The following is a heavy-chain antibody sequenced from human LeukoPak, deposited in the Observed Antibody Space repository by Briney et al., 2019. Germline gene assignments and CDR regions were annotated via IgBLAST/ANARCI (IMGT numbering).Heavy chain of an antibody. CDR3: ARHQGGRGDYWFDF. J-gene: IGHJ4*02. CDR2: ISAYNGNT. CDR1: GYTFTNYG. D-gene: IGHD3-3*01. V-gene: IGHV1-18*01. Sequence: ASVKVSCKASGYTFTNYGISWVRQAPGQGLEWMGWISAYNGNTNYAHQLQGRVTMTTDASTRTAYMELRSLRSDDTAVFYCARHQGGRGDYWFDFWGQGTLVTVSS.